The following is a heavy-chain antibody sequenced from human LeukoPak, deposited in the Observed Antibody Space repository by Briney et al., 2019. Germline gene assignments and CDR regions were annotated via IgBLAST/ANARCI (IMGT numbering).Heavy chain of an antibody. D-gene: IGHD5-12*01. J-gene: IGHJ3*02. CDR3: ARLVATITNPLNYAFDI. Sequence: PGGALRLSCEASGFTFSTFAMIWVRQPPGKGLEWVSSIFPSGGEIHYADSVRGRFTISRDNSKSTLSLQMNSLRAEDTAVYYCARLVATITNPLNYAFDIWGQGTMVTVSS. CDR2: IFPSGGEI. V-gene: IGHV3-23*01. CDR1: GFTFSTFA.